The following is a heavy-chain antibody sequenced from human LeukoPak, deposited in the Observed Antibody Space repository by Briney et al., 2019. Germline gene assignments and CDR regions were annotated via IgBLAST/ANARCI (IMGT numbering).Heavy chain of an antibody. J-gene: IGHJ4*02. V-gene: IGHV3-21*01. Sequence: GGSLRLSCAASGFTFTTYSMHWLRQAPGKGLEWVSSISSKSSHIDYTHSVKGRFIISRDNAKNSLYLQMNSLRAEDTAVYYCAREGNSWYDYWGQGTLVTVSS. D-gene: IGHD6-13*01. CDR3: AREGNSWYDY. CDR2: ISSKSSHI. CDR1: GFTFTTYS.